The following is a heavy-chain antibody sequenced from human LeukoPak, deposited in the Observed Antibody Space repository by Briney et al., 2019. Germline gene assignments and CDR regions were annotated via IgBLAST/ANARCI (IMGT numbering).Heavy chain of an antibody. CDR2: ISGSGGST. J-gene: IGHJ6*02. D-gene: IGHD4-17*01. CDR3: AKSHDYGDYAGYYYYGMDV. Sequence: GWSLRLSCAASGFTFSRYAMSWVRQAPGKGLEWVSAISGSGGSTYYADSVKGRFTISRDNSKNTLYLQMNSLRAEDTAVYYCAKSHDYGDYAGYYYYGMDVWGQGTTVTVSS. CDR1: GFTFSRYA. V-gene: IGHV3-23*01.